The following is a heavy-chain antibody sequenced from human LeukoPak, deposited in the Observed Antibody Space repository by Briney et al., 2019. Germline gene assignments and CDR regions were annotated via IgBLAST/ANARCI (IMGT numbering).Heavy chain of an antibody. CDR1: GGSFSGYY. V-gene: IGHV4-34*01. CDR3: ARAVGEYCSSPSCQYYFDS. Sequence: PSETLSLTCAVYGGSFSGYYWSWIRQPPGKGLEWIGEINHSGSTNYNPSLKSRVTISVDTSKNQFSLKLSSVTAADTAVYYCARAVGEYCSSPSCQYYFDSWGQGPLVPVSS. J-gene: IGHJ4*02. D-gene: IGHD2-2*01. CDR2: INHSGST.